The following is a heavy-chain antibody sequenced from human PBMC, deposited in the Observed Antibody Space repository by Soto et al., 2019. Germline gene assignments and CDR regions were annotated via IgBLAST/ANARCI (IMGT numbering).Heavy chain of an antibody. Sequence: ASVKVSCKASGYTFSSYGISWVRQAPGQGLEWMGWISAYNGNTKYAQKIQGRVTMTTDTSTSTAYMELRSLRSDDTAVYYRARGSWFGDLGNFDYALDVWGQGTTVTVSS. V-gene: IGHV1-18*01. CDR3: ARGSWFGDLGNFDYALDV. D-gene: IGHD3-10*01. CDR1: GYTFSSYG. J-gene: IGHJ6*02. CDR2: ISAYNGNT.